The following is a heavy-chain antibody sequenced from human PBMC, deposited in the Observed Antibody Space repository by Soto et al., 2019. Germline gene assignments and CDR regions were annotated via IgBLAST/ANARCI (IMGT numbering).Heavy chain of an antibody. CDR3: AKRGLGGVVAAIHLDY. CDR1: GFTFSSYA. J-gene: IGHJ4*02. V-gene: IGHV3-23*01. Sequence: GGSLRLSCAASGFTFSSYAMSWVRQAPGKGLEWVSAISGSGGSTYYADSVKGRFTISRDNSKNTLYLQMNSLRAEDTAVYYCAKRGLGGVVAAIHLDYWGQGTLVTVSS. CDR2: ISGSGGST. D-gene: IGHD2-15*01.